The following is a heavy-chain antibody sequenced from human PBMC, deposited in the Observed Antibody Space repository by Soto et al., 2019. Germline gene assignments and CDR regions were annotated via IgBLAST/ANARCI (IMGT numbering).Heavy chain of an antibody. CDR2: VYYSGST. CDR1: GGSISSNSYY. V-gene: IGHV4-39*02. Sequence: SETLSLTCTVSGGSISSNSYYWAWIRQPPGKGLEWIASVYYSGSTYFNPSLKSRVTISLGTSKSQVSLNLNSVTAADTADYYCAREVGATNEYFDSWGQGTLVTVSS. CDR3: AREVGATNEYFDS. J-gene: IGHJ4*02. D-gene: IGHD1-26*01.